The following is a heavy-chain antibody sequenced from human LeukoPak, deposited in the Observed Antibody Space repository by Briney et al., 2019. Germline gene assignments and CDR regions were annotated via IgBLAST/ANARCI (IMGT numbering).Heavy chain of an antibody. J-gene: IGHJ4*02. CDR2: ISYDGSNK. CDR1: GFTFSSYA. D-gene: IGHD6-13*01. Sequence: GRSLRLSCAASGFTFSSYAMHWVCQAPSKGLEWVAVISYDGSNKYYADSVKGRFTISRDNSKNTLYLQMNSLRAEDTAVYYCAKDRYSSSWYDYWGQGTLVTVSS. V-gene: IGHV3-30*04. CDR3: AKDRYSSSWYDY.